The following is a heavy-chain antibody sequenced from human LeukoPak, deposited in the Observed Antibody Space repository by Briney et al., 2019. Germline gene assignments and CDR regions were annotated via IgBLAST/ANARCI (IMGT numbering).Heavy chain of an antibody. D-gene: IGHD5-18*01. J-gene: IGHJ3*02. CDR3: ARVRYRYGFDAFGI. CDR2: IKHDGSEK. V-gene: IGHV3-7*01. Sequence: NIKHDGSEKYYADSVKGRLTISRDSAKKSLYLQMNSLRVEDTAVYYCARVRYRYGFDAFGIWGQGTMVTVSS.